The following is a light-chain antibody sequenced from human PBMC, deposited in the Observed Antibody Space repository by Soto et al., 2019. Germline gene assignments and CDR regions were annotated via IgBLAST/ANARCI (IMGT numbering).Light chain of an antibody. CDR1: QRISRS. V-gene: IGKV3-11*01. CDR3: QQRDSWPRT. J-gene: IGKJ1*01. CDR2: DTS. Sequence: EIVLTQSPATLSLSPGERATLSCRASQRISRSLAWYQHKPGQAPRLLIFDTSNRATRIPARFSGSGSGTDFTLTISSLEPEDFAIYYCQQRDSWPRTFGQGTKVEIK.